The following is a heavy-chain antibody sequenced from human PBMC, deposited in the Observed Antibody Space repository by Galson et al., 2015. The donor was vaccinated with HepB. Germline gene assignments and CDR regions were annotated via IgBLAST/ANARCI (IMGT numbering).Heavy chain of an antibody. V-gene: IGHV1-69*04. D-gene: IGHD2-15*01. CDR2: IIPMFDIA. CDR3: AREAPTIGGIVVVVAATGPFDY. Sequence: SVKVSCKASGGTFSSYSISWVRQAPGQGLEWMGRIIPMFDIADYAQKFQGRVTITADKSTSTAYMELSSLRSEDTAVYYCAREAPTIGGIVVVVAATGPFDYWGQGTLVTVSS. CDR1: GGTFSSYS. J-gene: IGHJ4*01.